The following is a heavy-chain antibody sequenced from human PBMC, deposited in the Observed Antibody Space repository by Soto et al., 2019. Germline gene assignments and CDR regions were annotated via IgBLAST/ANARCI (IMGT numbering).Heavy chain of an antibody. CDR2: IKQDGSEK. J-gene: IGHJ4*02. D-gene: IGHD3-10*01. Sequence: EVQLVESGGGWVQPGGSLRLSCAASGFTFSSYWMSWVRQAPGKGLEWVANIKQDGSEKYYVDSVKGRFTISRDNAKNSLYLQMNSLRAEDTAVYYCARDLVEEEWFGSPILWTRRDYFDYWGQGTLVTVSS. CDR1: GFTFSSYW. V-gene: IGHV3-7*01. CDR3: ARDLVEEEWFGSPILWTRRDYFDY.